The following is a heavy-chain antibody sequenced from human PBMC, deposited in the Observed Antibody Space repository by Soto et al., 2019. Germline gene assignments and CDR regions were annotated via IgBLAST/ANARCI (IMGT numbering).Heavy chain of an antibody. CDR2: IYYSGSS. Sequence: PSETLSLTCTVSGGSITSSEYYWAWIRQPPGKGLQFVGTIYYSGSSYSNPSLKSRLSMSVDTSKNQFSLTMKSVTAADTGVYYCARQRTSVVTQAYFDVWGPGSLVTVSS. D-gene: IGHD2-21*02. V-gene: IGHV4-39*01. CDR3: ARQRTSVVTQAYFDV. J-gene: IGHJ4*02. CDR1: GGSITSSEYY.